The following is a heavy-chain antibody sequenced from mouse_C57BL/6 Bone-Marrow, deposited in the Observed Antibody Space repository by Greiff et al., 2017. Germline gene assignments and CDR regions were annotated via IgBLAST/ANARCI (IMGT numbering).Heavy chain of an antibody. CDR2: IDPENGDT. J-gene: IGHJ1*03. CDR1: GYTFTDDY. Sequence: VQLQQSGAELVRPGASVKLSCTASGYTFTDDYMHWVKQRPEQGLEWIGWIDPENGDTEYDSKFQGKATITADTSSNTAYLQLSSLTSEYTAVYYCTLYYDYDFDWYFDVWGTGTTVTVSS. D-gene: IGHD2-4*01. CDR3: TLYYDYDFDWYFDV. V-gene: IGHV14-4*01.